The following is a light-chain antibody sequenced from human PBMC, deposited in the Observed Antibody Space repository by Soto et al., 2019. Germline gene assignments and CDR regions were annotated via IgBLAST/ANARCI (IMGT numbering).Light chain of an antibody. V-gene: IGLV2-14*01. Sequence: QSALTQPASVSGSPGQSITISCTGTSSDVGSYNYVSWYQQYPGKAPKLMIYDASTRPLWVSYRFSGSKSANTASLTISGHQADDESEYYCSSYTTSSTHVVFGGGTKLTVL. CDR1: SSDVGSYNY. CDR3: SSYTTSSTHVV. J-gene: IGLJ2*01. CDR2: DAS.